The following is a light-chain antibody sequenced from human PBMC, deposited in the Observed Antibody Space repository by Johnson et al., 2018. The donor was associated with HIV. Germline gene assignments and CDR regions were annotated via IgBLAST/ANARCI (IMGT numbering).Light chain of an antibody. CDR1: SSNIGNNY. J-gene: IGLJ1*01. Sequence: QSVLTQPPSVSAAPGQKVTISCSGSSSNIGNNYVSWYQQLPGTAPKLLIYDNNKRPSEIPDRFSGSKSGTSATLGITGLQTGDEADYYCGTWDSSLSAYVVGTGTKATVL. CDR3: GTWDSSLSAYV. V-gene: IGLV1-51*01. CDR2: DNN.